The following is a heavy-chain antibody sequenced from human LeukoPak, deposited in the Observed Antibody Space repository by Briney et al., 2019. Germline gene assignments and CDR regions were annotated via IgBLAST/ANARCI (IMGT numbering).Heavy chain of an antibody. V-gene: IGHV4-38-2*01. CDR1: CFSLSSGYY. J-gene: IGHJ4*02. D-gene: IGHD6-19*01. Sequence: SETPSLTCAGSCFSLSSGYYWGWIPQPPGKGLEGIGSIYHSGSTYYNPSLKSRVTISVDTSKNQFSLKLSSVTAADTAVYYCARILRAVAGTKDYWGQGTLVTVSS. CDR3: ARILRAVAGTKDY. CDR2: IYHSGST.